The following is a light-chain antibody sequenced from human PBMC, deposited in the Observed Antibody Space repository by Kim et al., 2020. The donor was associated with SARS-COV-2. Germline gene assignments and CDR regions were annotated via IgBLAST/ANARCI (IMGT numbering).Light chain of an antibody. J-gene: IGKJ1*01. CDR2: VTS. V-gene: IGKV1-12*01. CDR3: QQANSFPWT. CDR1: ERLTGW. Sequence: DIQLTQSPSFVSASVGDRVTITCRASERLTGWLAWYQQMPGKAPKLLVSVTSRLQKGVPSRFSGSGSGTEFTLTIDNLQPEDFATYFCQQANSFPWTFGQGTKVDIK.